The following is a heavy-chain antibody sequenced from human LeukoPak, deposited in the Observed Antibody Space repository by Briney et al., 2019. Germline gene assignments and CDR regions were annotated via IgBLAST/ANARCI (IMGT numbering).Heavy chain of an antibody. J-gene: IGHJ4*02. CDR3: ARNLYYYDSSGYYYY. CDR2: IKQGGRDK. CDR1: GFTFNTDW. Sequence: RGGSLRLSCAASGFTFNTDWMSWVRQAPGEGGEWGANIKQGGRDKYYVDSVKGRFTISRGNAKNSLYLQMDSLRAEDTAVYYCARNLYYYDSSGYYYYWGQGTLVTVSS. D-gene: IGHD3-22*01. V-gene: IGHV3-7*01.